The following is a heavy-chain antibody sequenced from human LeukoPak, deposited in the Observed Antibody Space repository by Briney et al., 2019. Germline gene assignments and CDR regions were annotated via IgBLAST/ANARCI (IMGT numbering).Heavy chain of an antibody. CDR2: IIPILGIA. CDR3: ARVGSRGSESYYRGHYYYGMDV. Sequence: GSSVKVSCKASGGTFSSYAISWVRQAPGQGLEWMGRIIPILGIANYAQKFQGRVTITADKSTSTAYMELSSLRSEDTAVYYCARVGSRGSESYYRGHYYYGMDVWGQGTTVTVSS. D-gene: IGHD3-10*01. CDR1: GGTFSSYA. J-gene: IGHJ6*02. V-gene: IGHV1-69*04.